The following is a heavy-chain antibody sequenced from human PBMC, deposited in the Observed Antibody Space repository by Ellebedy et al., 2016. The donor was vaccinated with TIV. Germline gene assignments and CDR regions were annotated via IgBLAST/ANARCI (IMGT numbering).Heavy chain of an antibody. J-gene: IGHJ6*02. D-gene: IGHD3-9*01. CDR2: IWYDGSNK. V-gene: IGHV3-33*08. CDR1: GFTFSSYA. CDR3: ARGSIYYDILTDYGMDV. Sequence: GESLKISCAASGFTFSSYAMSWVRQAPGKGLEWVAVIWYDGSNKYYADSVKGRFTISRDNSKNTLYLQMNSLRAEDTAVYYCARGSIYYDILTDYGMDVWGQGTTVTVSS.